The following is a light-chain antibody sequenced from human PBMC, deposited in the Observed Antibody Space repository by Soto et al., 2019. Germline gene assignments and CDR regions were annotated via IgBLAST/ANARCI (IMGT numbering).Light chain of an antibody. J-gene: IGKJ1*01. CDR3: QQYGTSPWT. Sequence: EIVLTQSPGTLSLSSGERATLSCRASQSVSDNYLAWYQQRPGQAPRLLIYGASSRAAGIPDRFSGSGSGPDFTLTISRLGPEDVGVYFCQQYGTSPWTFGQGTKVDIK. CDR2: GAS. V-gene: IGKV3-20*01. CDR1: QSVSDNY.